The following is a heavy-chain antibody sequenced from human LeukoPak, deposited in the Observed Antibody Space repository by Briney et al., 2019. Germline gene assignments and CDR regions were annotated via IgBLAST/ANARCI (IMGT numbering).Heavy chain of an antibody. Sequence: GGSLRLSCAASGFTFDDYGMSWVRQAPGKGLEWVSGINWNGGSTGYADSVKGRFTISRDNAKNSLYLQMNSLRAEDTAFYYCARGHHSSSYDYFDYWGQGTLVSVSS. CDR2: INWNGGST. CDR1: GFTFDDYG. CDR3: ARGHHSSSYDYFDY. V-gene: IGHV3-20*04. J-gene: IGHJ4*02. D-gene: IGHD6-13*01.